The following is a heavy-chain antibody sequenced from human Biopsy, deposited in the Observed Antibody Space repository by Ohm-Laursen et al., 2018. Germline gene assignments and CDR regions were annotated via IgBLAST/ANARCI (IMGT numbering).Heavy chain of an antibody. Sequence: GASVKVSCKASGYTFYSYGITWVRQAPGQGLEWMGRITADNTNSAQKFQGRLTMTTDISTSTAYMDLKGLRSDDTAIYYCARAFGGAYYSYAFDLWGQGTLVTVSS. CDR1: GYTFYSYG. V-gene: IGHV1-18*01. D-gene: IGHD2-21*02. CDR3: ARAFGGAYYSYAFDL. CDR2: ITADNT. J-gene: IGHJ3*01.